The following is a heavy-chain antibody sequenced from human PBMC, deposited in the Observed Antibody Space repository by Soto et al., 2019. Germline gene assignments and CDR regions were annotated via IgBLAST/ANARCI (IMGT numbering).Heavy chain of an antibody. Sequence: QVQLVQSGTEVKKPGASVRISCKASGYTFASYGISWVRQAPGQGLEWMGWIGAYNGDTNYAQKFWGRVTITTDTSTTTAYMDLRSLTSDDTAVYYCARDHYYDGTGYSEDFFDSWGQGTLVTVSS. D-gene: IGHD3-22*01. CDR1: GYTFASYG. J-gene: IGHJ4*02. CDR3: ARDHYYDGTGYSEDFFDS. V-gene: IGHV1-18*01. CDR2: IGAYNGDT.